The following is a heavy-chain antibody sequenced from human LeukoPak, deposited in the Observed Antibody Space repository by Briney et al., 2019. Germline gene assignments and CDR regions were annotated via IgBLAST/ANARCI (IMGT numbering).Heavy chain of an antibody. J-gene: IGHJ4*02. CDR2: INNSSSYI. CDR1: GFTFSSYS. Sequence: PGGSLRLSCAASGFTFSSYSMNWVRQAPGKGLEWVSSINNSSSYIYYADSVKGRFTISRDNAKNSLYLQMNSLRAEDTAVYYCARDKGMVRGVIGYWGQGTLVTVSS. V-gene: IGHV3-21*01. CDR3: ARDKGMVRGVIGY. D-gene: IGHD3-10*01.